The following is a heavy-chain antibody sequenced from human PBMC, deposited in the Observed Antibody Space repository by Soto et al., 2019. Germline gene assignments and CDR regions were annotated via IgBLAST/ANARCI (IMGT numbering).Heavy chain of an antibody. D-gene: IGHD5-12*01. CDR2: IYYSGST. Sequence: SETLSLTCTVSGVTIISYYWSWIRQPPGKGLEWIGYIYYSGSTNYNPSLKSRVTISVDTSKNQFSLKLSSVTAADTAVYYCARHGSNIVATIDYWGQGTLVTVSS. J-gene: IGHJ4*02. CDR1: GVTIISYY. CDR3: ARHGSNIVATIDY. V-gene: IGHV4-59*08.